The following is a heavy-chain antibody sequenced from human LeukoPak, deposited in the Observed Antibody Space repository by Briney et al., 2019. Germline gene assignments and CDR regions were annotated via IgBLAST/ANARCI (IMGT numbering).Heavy chain of an antibody. J-gene: IGHJ4*02. CDR3: ARGRKGLGY. CDR2: IYYSGST. CDR1: GGSISSSSYY. V-gene: IGHV4-39*01. Sequence: SEALPLTCTVSGGSISSSSYYWGWIRQPPGKGLEWIGSIYYSGSTYYNPSLKSRVTISVDTSKNQFSLKLSSVTAADTAVYYCARGRKGLGYWGQGTLVTVSS.